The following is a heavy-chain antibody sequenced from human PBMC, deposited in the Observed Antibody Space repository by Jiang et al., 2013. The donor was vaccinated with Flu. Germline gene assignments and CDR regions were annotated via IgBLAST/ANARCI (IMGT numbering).Heavy chain of an antibody. V-gene: IGHV3-23*01. CDR2: ISGSGGST. CDR3: ARDRADYYGSGSYWDRGYYFDY. J-gene: IGHJ4*02. CDR1: GFTFSSYA. D-gene: IGHD3-10*01. Sequence: QLLESGGGLVQPGGSLRLSCAASGFTFSSYAMSWVRQAPGKGLEWVSAISGSGGSTYYADSVKGRFTISRDNSKNTLYLQMNSLRAEDTAVYYCARDRADYYGSGSYWDRGYYFDYWGQGTLVTVSS.